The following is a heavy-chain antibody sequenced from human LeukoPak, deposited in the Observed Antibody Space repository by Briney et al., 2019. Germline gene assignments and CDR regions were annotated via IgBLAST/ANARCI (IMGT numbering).Heavy chain of an antibody. Sequence: ASVKLSCKASGYTFTSYGISWVRQAPGQGLEWMGWISAYNGNTNYAQKLQGRVTMTTDTSTSTAYMELRSLRSDDTAVYYCARGDTMAVADCFDYWGQGTLVTVSS. CDR3: ARGDTMAVADCFDY. CDR1: GYTFTSYG. D-gene: IGHD6-19*01. CDR2: ISAYNGNT. V-gene: IGHV1-18*01. J-gene: IGHJ4*02.